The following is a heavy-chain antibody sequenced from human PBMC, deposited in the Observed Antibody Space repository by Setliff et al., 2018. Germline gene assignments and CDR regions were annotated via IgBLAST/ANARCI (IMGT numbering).Heavy chain of an antibody. CDR1: GFTFSTYT. V-gene: IGHV3-21*01. Sequence: GGSLRLSCTASGFTFSTYTMNWVRQAPGKGLEWVSSISSSSSYIFYADSVKGRFTISRDNAKNSLYLQMNSLRAEDTAVYYCARHRTIIAVAGPLDYWGQGTLVTVSS. J-gene: IGHJ4*02. D-gene: IGHD6-19*01. CDR3: ARHRTIIAVAGPLDY. CDR2: ISSSSSYI.